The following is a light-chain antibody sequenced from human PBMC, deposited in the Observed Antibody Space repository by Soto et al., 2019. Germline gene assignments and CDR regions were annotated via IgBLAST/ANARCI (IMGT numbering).Light chain of an antibody. CDR3: SSYTSSSTYV. J-gene: IGLJ1*01. CDR2: EVS. Sequence: QSVLTQPASVSGSPGQSLTVSCTGTSSDVGGYNYVSWYQQRPGKAPKLMIYEVSNRPSGVSDRFSGSKSGNTASLTISGLQAEDEADYYCSSYTSSSTYVFGTGTKVTDL. CDR1: SSDVGGYNY. V-gene: IGLV2-14*01.